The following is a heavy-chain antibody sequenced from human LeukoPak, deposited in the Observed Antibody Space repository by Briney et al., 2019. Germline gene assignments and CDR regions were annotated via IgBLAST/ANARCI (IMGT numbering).Heavy chain of an antibody. CDR1: GYSISSGYY. CDR2: IYYSGTT. CDR3: ARIVGLVTFDY. V-gene: IGHV4-38-2*02. J-gene: IGHJ4*02. Sequence: SETLSLTCTVSGYSISSGYYWGWIRQSPGKGLDWIGSIYYSGTTYYNPSLKSRVTISVDTSKNQFSLKLNSVTAADTAVYYCARIVGLVTFDYWGQGTLVTISS. D-gene: IGHD1-26*01.